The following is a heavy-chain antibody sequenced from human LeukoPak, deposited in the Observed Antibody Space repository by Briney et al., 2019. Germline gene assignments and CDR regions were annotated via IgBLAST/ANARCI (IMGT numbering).Heavy chain of an antibody. J-gene: IGHJ4*02. V-gene: IGHV1-2*06. D-gene: IGHD4-17*01. CDR2: INPNSGGT. CDR1: GYTLTDYY. Sequence: VASVKVSCKTSGYTLTDYYMHWVRQAPGQGLEWMGRINPNSGGTNYAQKFQGRVTMTRDTSISTVYMELSRLRSDDTAVYYCAVEDDYGDPRWDYWGQGTLVTVSS. CDR3: AVEDDYGDPRWDY.